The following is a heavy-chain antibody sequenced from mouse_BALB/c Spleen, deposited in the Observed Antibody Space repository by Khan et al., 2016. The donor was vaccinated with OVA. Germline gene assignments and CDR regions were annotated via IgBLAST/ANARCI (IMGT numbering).Heavy chain of an antibody. CDR2: INPHIGET. J-gene: IGHJ2*01. CDR3: ARTYGSDCDY. CDR1: GYSFTGYF. V-gene: IGHV1-20*02. Sequence: EVQLQESGPELVKPGASVKISCKASGYSFTGYFMNWVMQSHGKSLEWIGRINPHIGETFYNQKFRDKATLTVDESSSTAYMALRSLASEDSAVYYCARTYGSDCDYWGQGTTLTVSS. D-gene: IGHD1-1*01.